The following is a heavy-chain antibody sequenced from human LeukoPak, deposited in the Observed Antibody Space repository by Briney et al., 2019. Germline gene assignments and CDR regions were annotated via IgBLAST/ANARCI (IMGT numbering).Heavy chain of an antibody. Sequence: SETLSLTCTVSGGSISSYYWSWIRQPPGKGLEWIGYIYYSGSTNYNPSLKSRVTISVDTSKNQFSLKLSSVTAADTAVYYCARDEGVSAAAGDGGAFDIWGQGTMVTVSS. CDR2: IYYSGST. D-gene: IGHD6-13*01. CDR1: GGSISSYY. J-gene: IGHJ3*02. V-gene: IGHV4-59*01. CDR3: ARDEGVSAAAGDGGAFDI.